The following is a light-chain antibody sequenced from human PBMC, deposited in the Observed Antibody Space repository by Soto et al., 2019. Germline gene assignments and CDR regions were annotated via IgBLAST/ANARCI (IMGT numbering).Light chain of an antibody. CDR3: SSYTSTDTLYV. CDR2: EVN. CDR1: SSDVGGYNY. J-gene: IGLJ1*01. V-gene: IGLV2-14*01. Sequence: QSALTQPASVSGSPGQSITISCTGTSSDVGGYNYVSWYQQHPGKAPKLMIYEVNSRPSGVSNRFSGSKSGNTASLTISGLQAEDEADYFCSSYTSTDTLYVFGSGTKLTVL.